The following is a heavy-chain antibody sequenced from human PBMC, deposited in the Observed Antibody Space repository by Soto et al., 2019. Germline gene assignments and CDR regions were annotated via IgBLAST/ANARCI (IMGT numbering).Heavy chain of an antibody. CDR3: ARDRGVGYCSGGSCYRFDP. Sequence: QVQLQESGPGLVKPSETLSLTCTVSGGSISSYYWSWIRQPPGKGLEWIGYIYYSGSTNYNPSLKSRVTISVDTSKNQFSLKLSSVTAADTAVYYCARDRGVGYCSGGSCYRFDPWGQGTLVTVSS. J-gene: IGHJ5*02. CDR1: GGSISSYY. V-gene: IGHV4-59*01. CDR2: IYYSGST. D-gene: IGHD2-15*01.